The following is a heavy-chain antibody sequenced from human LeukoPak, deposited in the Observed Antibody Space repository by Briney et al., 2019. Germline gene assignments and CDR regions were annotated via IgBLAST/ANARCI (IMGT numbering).Heavy chain of an antibody. CDR2: INPNSGGT. CDR1: GYTFTGYY. D-gene: IGHD5-18*01. Sequence: ASVKVSCKASGYTFTGYYMHWVRQAPGQGLEWMGWINPNSGGTNYAQKFQGRVTMTRDTSISTAYMELSRLRSDDTAVYYCARPTNTDTAMVSFDYWGRGTLVTVSS. J-gene: IGHJ4*02. CDR3: ARPTNTDTAMVSFDY. V-gene: IGHV1-2*02.